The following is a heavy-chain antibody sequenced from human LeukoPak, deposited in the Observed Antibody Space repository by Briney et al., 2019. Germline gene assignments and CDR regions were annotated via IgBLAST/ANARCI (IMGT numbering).Heavy chain of an antibody. CDR3: AKDGMEWLRLGGPDY. CDR2: TRYDGSNK. Sequence: GGSLRLSCAASGFTFSSYGMHWVRQAPGKGLEWVAFTRYDGSNKYYADSVKGRFTISRDNSKNTLYLQMNSLRAEDTAVYYCAKDGMEWLRLGGPDYWGQGTLVTVSS. J-gene: IGHJ4*02. V-gene: IGHV3-30*02. D-gene: IGHD5-12*01. CDR1: GFTFSSYG.